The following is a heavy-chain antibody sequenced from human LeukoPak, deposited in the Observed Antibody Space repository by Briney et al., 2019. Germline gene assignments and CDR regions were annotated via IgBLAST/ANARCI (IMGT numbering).Heavy chain of an antibody. CDR2: TIPIFGTA. CDR3: ARGYSGYDSLDY. CDR1: GGTFSSYA. V-gene: IGHV1-69*13. D-gene: IGHD5-12*01. Sequence: GASVKVSCKASGGTFSSYAISWVRQAPGQGLEWMGGTIPIFGTANYAQKFQGRVTITADESTSTAYMELSSLRSEDTAVYYCARGYSGYDSLDYWGQGTLVTVSS. J-gene: IGHJ4*02.